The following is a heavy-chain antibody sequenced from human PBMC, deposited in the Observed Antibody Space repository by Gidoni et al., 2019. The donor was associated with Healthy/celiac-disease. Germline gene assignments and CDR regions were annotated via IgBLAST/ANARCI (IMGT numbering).Heavy chain of an antibody. CDR3: TRDAPLYCSGGSCYWGFDY. Sequence: EVQLVESGGGLVKPGRSLRLSCTASGFTFGDYAMSWFRQAPGKGLEWVGFIRSKAYGGTTEYAASVKGRFTISRDDSKSIAYLQMNSLKTEDTAVYYCTRDAPLYCSGGSCYWGFDYWGQGTLVTVSS. V-gene: IGHV3-49*05. D-gene: IGHD2-15*01. CDR2: IRSKAYGGTT. CDR1: GFTFGDYA. J-gene: IGHJ4*02.